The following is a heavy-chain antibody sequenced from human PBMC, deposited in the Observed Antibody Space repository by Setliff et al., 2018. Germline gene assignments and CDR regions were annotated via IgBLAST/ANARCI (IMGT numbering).Heavy chain of an antibody. J-gene: IGHJ4*02. Sequence: PGGSLRLSCAASGFTFSSYEMNWVRQAPGKGLEWVSYISGSGSSIFYADSVKGRFTISRDNAKNSLYLQMTSLRAEDTAVYYCARLYRPESRYYFFDYWGQGTLVTVSS. CDR2: ISGSGSSI. V-gene: IGHV3-48*03. D-gene: IGHD3-3*01. CDR1: GFTFSSYE. CDR3: ARLYRPESRYYFFDY.